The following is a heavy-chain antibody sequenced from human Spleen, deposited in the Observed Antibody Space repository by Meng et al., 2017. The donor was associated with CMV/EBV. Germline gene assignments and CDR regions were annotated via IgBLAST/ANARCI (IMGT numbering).Heavy chain of an antibody. J-gene: IGHJ6*02. CDR3: ARDLGYSRSSYYYYYALDV. D-gene: IGHD6-6*01. Sequence: SETLSLTCSVSGGSIGSYYWSWIRQPPGKGLEWIGYTYYSGSTNYSPSLQSRVTLSVDTSRRQLSLTLTSVTAADTAVYYCARDLGYSRSSYYYYYALDVWGQGTTVTVSS. CDR1: GGSIGSYY. V-gene: IGHV4-59*01. CDR2: TYYSGST.